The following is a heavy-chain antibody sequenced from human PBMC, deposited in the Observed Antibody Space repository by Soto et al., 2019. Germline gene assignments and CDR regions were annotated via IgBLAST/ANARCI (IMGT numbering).Heavy chain of an antibody. V-gene: IGHV1-18*01. CDR2: ISAYNGNT. CDR1: CYTFTSYG. CDR3: ARGSYDFWSGDYGMDV. J-gene: IGHJ6*02. Sequence: RASVKDSCKASCYTFTSYGISWVRQAPGQGLEWMGWISAYNGNTNYAQKLQGRVTMTTDTSTSTAYMELRSLRSDDTAVYYCARGSYDFWSGDYGMDVWGQGTTVTVSS. D-gene: IGHD3-3*01.